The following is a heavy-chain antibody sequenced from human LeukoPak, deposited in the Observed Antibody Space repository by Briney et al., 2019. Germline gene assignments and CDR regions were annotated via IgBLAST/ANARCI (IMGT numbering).Heavy chain of an antibody. CDR3: AKTSRGNSAYDSPFDY. D-gene: IGHD5-12*01. V-gene: IGHV3-30*18. Sequence: GGSLRLSCAASGFSFSSFGMHWVRQAPGKGLEWVAVISYDGSNKFYADSVKGRFTISRDNSKNTLYLQMSRLRAEDTAVYYCAKTSRGNSAYDSPFDYWGQGTLVTVSS. CDR1: GFSFSSFG. J-gene: IGHJ4*02. CDR2: ISYDGSNK.